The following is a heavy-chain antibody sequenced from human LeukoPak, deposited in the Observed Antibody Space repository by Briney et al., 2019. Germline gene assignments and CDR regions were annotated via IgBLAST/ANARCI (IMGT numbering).Heavy chain of an antibody. Sequence: GESLKISCKGSGYTFASYWIVWVRQMPGKGLEWMGIIYPGDSDTRYSPSFQGQVTISADKSISTAYLQWSSLKASDTAMYYCARRKYYYDSSGYYYYFDYWGQGTLVTVSS. CDR1: GYTFASYW. CDR3: ARRKYYYDSSGYYYYFDY. J-gene: IGHJ4*02. D-gene: IGHD3-22*01. CDR2: IYPGDSDT. V-gene: IGHV5-51*01.